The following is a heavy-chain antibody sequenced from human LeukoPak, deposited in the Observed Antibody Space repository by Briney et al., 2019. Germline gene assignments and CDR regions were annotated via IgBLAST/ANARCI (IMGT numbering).Heavy chain of an antibody. V-gene: IGHV4-61*01. CDR3: ARALVTAILYED. J-gene: IGHJ4*02. Sequence: QPSETLSLTCTVSGGSVSSGSYYWSWIRQPPGKGLEWIGYIYYSGSTNYNPSLKSRVTISVDTSKNQFSLKLSSVTAADTAVYYCARALVTAILYEDWGQGTLVTVSS. CDR2: IYYSGST. CDR1: GGSVSSGSYY. D-gene: IGHD2-21*02.